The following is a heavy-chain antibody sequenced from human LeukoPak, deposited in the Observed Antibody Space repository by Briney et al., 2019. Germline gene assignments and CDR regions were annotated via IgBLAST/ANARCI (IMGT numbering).Heavy chain of an antibody. J-gene: IGHJ4*02. CDR2: ISGSGGGT. D-gene: IGHD3-10*01. CDR3: AKTPDYYGSGSSSYIDC. CDR1: GFTFSSYA. V-gene: IGHV3-23*01. Sequence: GGSLRLSCAASGFTFSSYAMSWVRQAPGKGLEWVSAISGSGGGTYYANSVKGRFTISRDDSRDTLYLQMNSLRAEDTALYFCAKTPDYYGSGSSSYIDCWGQGTLVSVSS.